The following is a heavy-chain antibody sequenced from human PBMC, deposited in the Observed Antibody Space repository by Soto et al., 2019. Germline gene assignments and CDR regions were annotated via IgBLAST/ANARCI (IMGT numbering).Heavy chain of an antibody. J-gene: IGHJ4*02. CDR3: AKVREDIVLLVALDY. V-gene: IGHV3-30*18. CDR2: MSFDGSDI. D-gene: IGHD2-8*01. CDR1: GFDFSNYV. Sequence: QVQLVESGGRVVQPGRSLRLSCAASGFDFSNYVLHWVRQAPGKGLEWVAVMSFDGSDIYYADSVKGRFTISRDNSKNTLYLQMNNLRPEDTAVYYYAKVREDIVLLVALDYWGQGTLVTVSS.